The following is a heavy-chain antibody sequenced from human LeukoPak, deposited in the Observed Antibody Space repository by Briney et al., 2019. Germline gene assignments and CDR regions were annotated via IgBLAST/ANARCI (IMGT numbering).Heavy chain of an antibody. D-gene: IGHD1-1*01. Sequence: PSETLSLTCTVSGGSISPYYWSWIRQPPGKGLEWIGYIYYSGSTDCNPSLKSRVTISVDTSKNQFSLKLSSVTAADTAVYYCARRTSPLDSWGQGTLVTVSS. CDR2: IYYSGST. CDR1: GGSISPYY. V-gene: IGHV4-59*08. CDR3: ARRTSPLDS. J-gene: IGHJ4*02.